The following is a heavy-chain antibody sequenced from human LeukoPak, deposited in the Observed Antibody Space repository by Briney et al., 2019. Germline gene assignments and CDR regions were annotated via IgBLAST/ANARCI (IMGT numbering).Heavy chain of an antibody. J-gene: IGHJ5*02. CDR2: IYYSGST. Sequence: SETLSLTCTVSGGSISSSSYYWGWIRQPPGKGLEWIGSIYYSGSTYYNPSLKSRVTISVDTSKNQFSLKLSSVTAADTAVNYCARPLVRGVMLDWFDPWGQGTLVTVSS. CDR1: GGSISSSSYY. D-gene: IGHD3-10*01. V-gene: IGHV4-39*01. CDR3: ARPLVRGVMLDWFDP.